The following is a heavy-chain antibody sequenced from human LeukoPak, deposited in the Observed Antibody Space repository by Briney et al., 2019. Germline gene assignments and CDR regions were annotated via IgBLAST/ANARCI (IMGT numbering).Heavy chain of an antibody. CDR2: INHSGST. CDR1: GGSFSGYY. J-gene: IGHJ4*02. Sequence: SETLFLTCAVYGGSFSGYYWSWIRQPPGKGLEWIGEINHSGSTNYNPSLKSRVTISVDTSKNQFSLKLSSVTAADTAMYYCARAPIYYDSSGYPDYWGQGTLVTVSS. D-gene: IGHD3-22*01. CDR3: ARAPIYYDSSGYPDY. V-gene: IGHV4-34*01.